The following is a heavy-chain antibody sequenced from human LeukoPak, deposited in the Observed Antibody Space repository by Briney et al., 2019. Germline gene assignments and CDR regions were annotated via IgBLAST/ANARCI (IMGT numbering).Heavy chain of an antibody. J-gene: IGHJ5*02. V-gene: IGHV4-4*07. D-gene: IGHD3-9*01. CDR2: IYTSGST. Sequence: SETLSLTCTVSGDSISGYYWSWIRQPAGKGLEWIGRIYTSGSTNYNPSLKSRVTISVDTSKNQFSLKLSSVTAADTAVYYCARDRNDVLRYFDWLPNGFDPWGQGTLVTVSS. CDR1: GDSISGYY. CDR3: ARDRNDVLRYFDWLPNGFDP.